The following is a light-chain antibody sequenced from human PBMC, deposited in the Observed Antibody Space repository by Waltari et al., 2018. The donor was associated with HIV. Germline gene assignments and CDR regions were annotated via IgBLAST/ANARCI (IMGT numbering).Light chain of an antibody. J-gene: IGLJ1*01. CDR2: DGS. CDR1: PSAVGGYSY. CDR3: SSYTSSSTYV. Sequence: QSALTQPASVSGSPGQSLTISCTGTPSAVGGYSYVSWYHQRPGKAPKLMIYDGSNRPSGVSNRFSGSKSGNTASLTISGLQAEDEADYYCSSYTSSSTYVFGTGTKVTVL. V-gene: IGLV2-14*03.